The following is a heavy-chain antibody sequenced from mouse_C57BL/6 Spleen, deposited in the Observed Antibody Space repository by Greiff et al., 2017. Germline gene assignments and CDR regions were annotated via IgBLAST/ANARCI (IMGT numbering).Heavy chain of an antibody. J-gene: IGHJ4*01. V-gene: IGHV5-17*01. CDR3: AHSSGYVLYAMDY. CDR1: GFTFSDYG. Sequence: EVMLVESGGGLVKPGGSLKLSCAASGFTFSDYGMHWVRQAPEKGLEWVAYISSGSSTIYYADTVKGRFTISRDNAKNTLFLQMTSLRSEDTAMYYCAHSSGYVLYAMDYWGQGTSVTVSS. D-gene: IGHD3-2*02. CDR2: ISSGSSTI.